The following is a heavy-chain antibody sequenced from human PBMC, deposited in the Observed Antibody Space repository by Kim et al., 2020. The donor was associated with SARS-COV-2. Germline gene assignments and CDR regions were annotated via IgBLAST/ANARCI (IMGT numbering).Heavy chain of an antibody. Sequence: GGSLRLSCAASGFTFSSYGMHWVRQAPGKGLEWVAVISYDGSNKYYADSVKGRFTISRDNSKNTLYLQMNSLRAEDTAVYYCAKDSAKLQWLLRYFDYWG. CDR3: AKDSAKLQWLLRYFDY. CDR2: ISYDGSNK. CDR1: GFTFSSYG. J-gene: IGHJ4*01. V-gene: IGHV3-30*18. D-gene: IGHD3-22*01.